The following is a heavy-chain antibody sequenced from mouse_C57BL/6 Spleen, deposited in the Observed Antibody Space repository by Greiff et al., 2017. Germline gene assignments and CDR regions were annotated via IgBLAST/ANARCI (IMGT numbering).Heavy chain of an antibody. CDR3: TDYYYGSSPFAY. CDR2: IRLKSDNYAT. D-gene: IGHD1-1*01. Sequence: EVKLVESGGGLVQPGGSMKLSCVASGFTFSNYWMNWVRQSPEKGLEWVAQIRLKSDNYATHYAESVKGRFTISRDDSKSSVYLQMNNLRAEDTGIYYCTDYYYGSSPFAYWGQGTLVTVSA. V-gene: IGHV6-3*01. CDR1: GFTFSNYW. J-gene: IGHJ3*01.